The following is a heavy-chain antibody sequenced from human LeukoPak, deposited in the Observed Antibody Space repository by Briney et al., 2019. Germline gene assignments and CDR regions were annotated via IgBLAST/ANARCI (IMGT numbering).Heavy chain of an antibody. V-gene: IGHV1-2*06. Sequence: ASVKVSCKASGYTFTGYYMHWVRQAPGQGLEWMGRINPNSGNTNYAQKLQGRVTMTTDTSTSTAYMELRSLRSDDTAVYYCARMAGQQLVRPDYWGQGTLVTVSS. D-gene: IGHD6-13*01. CDR1: GYTFTGYY. J-gene: IGHJ4*02. CDR3: ARMAGQQLVRPDY. CDR2: INPNSGNT.